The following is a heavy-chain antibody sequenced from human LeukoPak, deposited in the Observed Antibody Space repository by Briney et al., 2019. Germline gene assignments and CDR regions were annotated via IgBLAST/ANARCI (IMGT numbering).Heavy chain of an antibody. J-gene: IGHJ5*02. CDR1: SGSISSYY. D-gene: IGHD1-20*01. CDR2: IYTSGST. V-gene: IGHV4-4*07. CDR3: ARDYAITGTTRWFDP. Sequence: SETLSLTCTVSSGSISSYYWSWIRQPAGKGLEWIGRIYTSGSTNYNPSLKSRVTMSVDTSKNQFSLKLSSVTAADTAVYYCARDYAITGTTRWFDPWGQGTLVTVSS.